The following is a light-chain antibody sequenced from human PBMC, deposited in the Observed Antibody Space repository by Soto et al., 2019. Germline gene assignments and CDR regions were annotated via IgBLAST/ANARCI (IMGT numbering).Light chain of an antibody. CDR2: GAS. V-gene: IGKV3-20*01. CDR1: QSVSSSY. CDR3: QQYDTPPRT. Sequence: EIVLTQSPDTLSLSPGERATLSCRASQSVSSSYLAWFQQKPGQAPRLLIYGASSRATGIPDRFSGSGSGTVFTLTISRLEPEDFAVYYCQQYDTPPRTFGQGTKLDIK. J-gene: IGKJ2*01.